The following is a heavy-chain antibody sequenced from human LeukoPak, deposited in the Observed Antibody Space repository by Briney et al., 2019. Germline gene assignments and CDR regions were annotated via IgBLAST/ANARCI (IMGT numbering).Heavy chain of an antibody. CDR3: ARGGVGAVGYYYHYMDV. V-gene: IGHV3-48*01. Sequence: GGSLRLSCAASGFTFSGFGMNWVRQAPGKGLDWISYISSSTSIIYYADSVKGRFTVSRDNSKNTLYLQMGSLRAEDMAVFYCARGGVGAVGYYYHYMDVWGKGTTVTVSS. D-gene: IGHD1-26*01. CDR1: GFTFSGFG. CDR2: ISSSTSII. J-gene: IGHJ6*03.